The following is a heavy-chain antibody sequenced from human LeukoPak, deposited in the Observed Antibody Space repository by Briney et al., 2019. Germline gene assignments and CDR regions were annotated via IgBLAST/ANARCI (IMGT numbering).Heavy chain of an antibody. J-gene: IGHJ6*02. CDR3: ARDSPPPLEYGMDV. Sequence: PGGSLRLSCAASGFTFSRHWMTWVRQAPGRGLEWVSYISSSSSTIYYADSVKGRFTISGDNAKNSLYLQMNSLRDEDTAVYYCARDSPPPLEYGMDVWGQGTTVTVSS. CDR2: ISSSSSTI. CDR1: GFTFSRHW. V-gene: IGHV3-48*02. D-gene: IGHD5-24*01.